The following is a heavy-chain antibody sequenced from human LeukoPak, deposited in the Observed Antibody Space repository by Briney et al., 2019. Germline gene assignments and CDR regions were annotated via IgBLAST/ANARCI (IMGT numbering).Heavy chain of an antibody. V-gene: IGHV1-24*01. CDR3: ATMYNGNDSPY. J-gene: IGHJ4*02. CDR2: FDPEDGAT. CDR1: GYTLTELS. D-gene: IGHD1-20*01. Sequence: ASVKVSCKVSGYTLTELSMHWVRQAPGKGLEWMGGFDPEDGATIYAQKFQGRVTMTEDTSTDTAYMELTSLRSEDTALYYFATMYNGNDSPYWGRGPLVPVSS.